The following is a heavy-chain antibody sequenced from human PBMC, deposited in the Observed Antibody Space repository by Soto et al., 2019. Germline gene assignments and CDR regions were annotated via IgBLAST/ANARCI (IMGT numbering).Heavy chain of an antibody. Sequence: QVQLVQSGAEVKKPGSSVKVSCKASGGDFRRYLVTWVRQAPGQGLEWMGRIIPMFGITNYVQKFHDRVTITADKSTSTAYMELSSLRSDDTAIYYGARDRALNNAAIGMAYWGQGTLVTVSS. CDR2: IIPMFGIT. CDR1: GGDFRRYL. J-gene: IGHJ4*02. V-gene: IGHV1-69*04. CDR3: ARDRALNNAAIGMAY. D-gene: IGHD1-20*01.